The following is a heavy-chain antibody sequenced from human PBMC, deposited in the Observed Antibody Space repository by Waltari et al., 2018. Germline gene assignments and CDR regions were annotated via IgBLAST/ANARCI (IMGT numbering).Heavy chain of an antibody. CDR3: AKGNSLSSGYIFDY. D-gene: IGHD6-19*01. CDR1: GFTFTDTW. J-gene: IGHJ4*02. V-gene: IGHV3-7*03. CDR2: IVQDGSEG. Sequence: EVQLVESGGDSVQSGGSLRLSCVTSGFTFTDTWMTWVRQAPGRGLEWVANIVQDGSEGYYADSVKGRCTISRDNAKKLVYLQMNSLRAEDTALYYCAKGNSLSSGYIFDYWGQGTLVTVSS.